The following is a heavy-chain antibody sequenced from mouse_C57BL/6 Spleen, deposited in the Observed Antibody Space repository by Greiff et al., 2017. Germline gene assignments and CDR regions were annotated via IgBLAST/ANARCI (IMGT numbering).Heavy chain of an antibody. Sequence: VQLQQSGPELVKPGASVKISCKASGYAFSSSWMNWVKQRPGKGLEWIGRIYPGDGDTNYNGKFKGKATLTADKSSSTAYMQLSSLTSEDSAVYFCARSGYENWYFGVWGTGTAVTVSS. V-gene: IGHV1-82*01. D-gene: IGHD2-2*01. J-gene: IGHJ1*03. CDR3: ARSGYENWYFGV. CDR2: IYPGDGDT. CDR1: GYAFSSSW.